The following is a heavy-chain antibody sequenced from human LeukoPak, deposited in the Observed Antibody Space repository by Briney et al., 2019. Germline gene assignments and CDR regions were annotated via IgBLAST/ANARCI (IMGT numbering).Heavy chain of an antibody. J-gene: IGHJ4*02. CDR2: IYYSGST. D-gene: IGHD5-18*01. Sequence: PSETLSLTCTVSGGSISSSNYYWGWIRQPPGKGLEWIGNIYYSGSTYYNSSLKSRVTISVDTSKNHFSLNLSSVTAADTAVYYCARRGAYSLGFIYYFDYWGQGTLVTVSS. CDR3: ARRGAYSLGFIYYFDY. CDR1: GGSISSSNYY. V-gene: IGHV4-39*02.